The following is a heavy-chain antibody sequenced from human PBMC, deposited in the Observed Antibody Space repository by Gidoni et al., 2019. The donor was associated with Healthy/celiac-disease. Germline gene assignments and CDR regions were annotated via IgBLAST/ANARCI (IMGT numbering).Heavy chain of an antibody. CDR3: AKVLGYCSSTSCYGRYDY. J-gene: IGHJ4*02. V-gene: IGHV3-23*04. CDR1: GFTFSSYA. Sequence: EVQLVESGGGLVQPRGSLRLSCAASGFTFSSYAMSWVRQAPGKGLEWVSAISGSGGSTYYADSVKGRFTISRDNSKNTLYLQMNSLRAEDTAVYYCAKVLGYCSSTSCYGRYDYWGQGTLVTVSS. D-gene: IGHD2-2*01. CDR2: ISGSGGST.